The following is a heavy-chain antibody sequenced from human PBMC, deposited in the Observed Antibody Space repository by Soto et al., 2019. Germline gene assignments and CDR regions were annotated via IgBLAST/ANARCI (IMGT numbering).Heavy chain of an antibody. D-gene: IGHD1-1*01. Sequence: EVQLVESGGGLVQPGRSLRLSCAASGFTFDDYAMHWVRQVPGKGLEWDSGINWNSGSIGYADSVKGRFAISRDNAKNSLHLQMNSRRAEDTAFYYCVKDESINCYSGDFRHWGQGNLVSVSS. CDR3: VKDESINCYSGDFRH. CDR1: GFTFDDYA. V-gene: IGHV3-9*01. J-gene: IGHJ1*01. CDR2: INWNSGSI.